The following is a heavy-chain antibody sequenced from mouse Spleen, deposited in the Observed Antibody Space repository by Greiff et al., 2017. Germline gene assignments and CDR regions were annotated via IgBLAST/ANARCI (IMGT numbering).Heavy chain of an antibody. Sequence: EVQRVESGGGLVKPGGSLKLSCAASGFTFSSYTMSWVRQTPEKRLEWVATISSGGSYTYYPDSVKGRFTISRDNAKNTLYLQMSSLKSEDTAMYYCTREVLTGESYWYFDVWGAGTTVTVSS. J-gene: IGHJ1*01. CDR3: TREVLTGESYWYFDV. CDR2: ISSGGSYT. V-gene: IGHV5-6-4*01. CDR1: GFTFSSYT. D-gene: IGHD4-1*01.